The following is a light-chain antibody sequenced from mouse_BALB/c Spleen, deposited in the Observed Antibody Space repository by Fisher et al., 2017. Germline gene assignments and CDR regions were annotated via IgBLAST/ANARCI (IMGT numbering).Light chain of an antibody. CDR1: SSVSY. CDR3: QQGSSIFT. J-gene: IGKJ4*01. Sequence: IVITQTTAIMSASPGEKVTMTCSASSSVSYMHWYQQKSGTSPKRWIYDTSKLASGVPARFSGSGSGTSYSLTISSMEAEDVATYYCQQGSSIFTFGSGTKLEIK. CDR2: DTS. V-gene: IGKV4-59*01.